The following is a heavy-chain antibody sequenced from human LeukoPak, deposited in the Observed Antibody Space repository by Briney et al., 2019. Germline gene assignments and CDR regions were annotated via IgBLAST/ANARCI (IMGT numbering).Heavy chain of an antibody. CDR1: GYTFTGYY. CDR3: AKPYYDSSGYYCFDY. Sequence: GASVKVSCKASGYTFTGYYMHWVRQAPGQGLEWMGWINPNSGGTNYAQKFQGRVTMTRDTSISTAYMELSRLRSDDTAVYYCAKPYYDSSGYYCFDYWGQGTLVTVSS. J-gene: IGHJ4*02. V-gene: IGHV1-2*02. D-gene: IGHD3-22*01. CDR2: INPNSGGT.